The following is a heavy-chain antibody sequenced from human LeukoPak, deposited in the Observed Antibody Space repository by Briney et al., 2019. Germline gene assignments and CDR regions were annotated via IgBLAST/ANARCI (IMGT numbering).Heavy chain of an antibody. Sequence: GGCLRLSCAASGFTFSSYGMHWVRRAPGKGLEWVAVISYDGSNKYYADSVKGRFTISRDNAKISLFLQMNSLRAEDTAVYYCARATGSGYYWGFDYWGQGTLVTASS. V-gene: IGHV3-30*03. CDR1: GFTFSSYG. CDR2: ISYDGSNK. J-gene: IGHJ4*02. D-gene: IGHD3-22*01. CDR3: ARATGSGYYWGFDY.